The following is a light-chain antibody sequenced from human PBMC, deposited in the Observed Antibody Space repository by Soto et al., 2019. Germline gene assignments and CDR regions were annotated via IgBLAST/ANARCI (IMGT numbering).Light chain of an antibody. V-gene: IGKV1-39*01. CDR2: DAS. Sequence: DIQMTQSPSSLSASVGDRVTITCRASQSISSYLNWYQQKPGKAPKVLIYDASSLQSGVPSRFSGSGSGTDFTLTISSLQPEDFATYYCQQSYSTPWTFGQGTKVEIK. J-gene: IGKJ1*01. CDR3: QQSYSTPWT. CDR1: QSISSY.